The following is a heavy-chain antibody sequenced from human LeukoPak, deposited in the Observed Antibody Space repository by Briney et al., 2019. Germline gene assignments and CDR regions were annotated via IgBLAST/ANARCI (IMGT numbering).Heavy chain of an antibody. J-gene: IGHJ6*03. Sequence: SETPSLTCAVYGGSFSGYYWSWIRQPPGKGLEGIGEINHSGSTNYNPSLKSRVTISVDTSKNQFSLKLSSVTAADTAVYYCARGTRLNYYYYYYYMDVWGKGTTVTVSS. CDR1: GGSFSGYY. CDR3: ARGTRLNYYYYYYYMDV. V-gene: IGHV4-34*01. CDR2: INHSGST. D-gene: IGHD2-21*02.